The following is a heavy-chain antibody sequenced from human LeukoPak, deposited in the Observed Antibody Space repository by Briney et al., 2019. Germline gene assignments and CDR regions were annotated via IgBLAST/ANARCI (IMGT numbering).Heavy chain of an antibody. CDR3: ARVQARYFDWLFRDYYGMDV. CDR2: IYYSGST. J-gene: IGHJ6*02. V-gene: IGHV4-59*01. Sequence: SETLSLTCTVSGGSISSYYWSWIRQPPGKGLEWIGYIYYSGSTNYNPSLKSRVTISVDTSKNQFSLKLSSVTAADTAVYYCARVQARYFDWLFRDYYGMDVWGQGTTVTVSS. D-gene: IGHD3-9*01. CDR1: GGSISSYY.